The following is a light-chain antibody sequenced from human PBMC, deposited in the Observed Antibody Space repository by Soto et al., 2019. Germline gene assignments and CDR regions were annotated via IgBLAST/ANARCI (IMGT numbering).Light chain of an antibody. CDR3: QQYGSSPGK. J-gene: IGKJ1*01. CDR2: DTS. CDR1: QSVRDNY. V-gene: IGKV3-20*01. Sequence: EIVLTQSPGTVSLSPGERATLSCRASQSVRDNYLAWYQQKPGQAPSLLIFDTSRRATGIPDRFTGSGSGTDFALTISRVEPQDIAVYFCQQYGSSPGKFGQGTKV.